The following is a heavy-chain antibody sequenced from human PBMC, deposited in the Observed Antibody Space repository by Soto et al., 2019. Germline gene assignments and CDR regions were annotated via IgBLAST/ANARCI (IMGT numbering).Heavy chain of an antibody. D-gene: IGHD4-17*01. J-gene: IGHJ6*02. CDR2: IIPVFGTA. CDR1: GGTLSNYG. CDR3: ARGDATKLVVTTYCGMDV. Sequence: QVQLVQSGAEVKKPGSSVKVSCKASGGTLSNYGISWVRQAPGQGLEWMGGIIPVFGTANYAQKFQGRVTITADESTTTVYMDVSSLRSADTAVYYCARGDATKLVVTTYCGMDVWGQGTTVTVSS. V-gene: IGHV1-69*12.